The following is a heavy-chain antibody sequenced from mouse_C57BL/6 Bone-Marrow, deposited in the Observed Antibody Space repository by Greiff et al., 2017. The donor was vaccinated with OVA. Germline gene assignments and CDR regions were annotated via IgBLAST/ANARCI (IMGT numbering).Heavy chain of an antibody. CDR3: ARKTTVVATPYYFDY. Sequence: VQLQQSGPELVKPGASVKISCKASGYTFTDYYMNWVKQSHGKSLEWIGDINPNNGGTSYNQKFKGKATLTVDKSSSTAYMELRSLTSEDSAVYYCARKTTVVATPYYFDYWGQGTTLTVSS. D-gene: IGHD1-1*01. J-gene: IGHJ2*01. V-gene: IGHV1-26*01. CDR2: INPNNGGT. CDR1: GYTFTDYY.